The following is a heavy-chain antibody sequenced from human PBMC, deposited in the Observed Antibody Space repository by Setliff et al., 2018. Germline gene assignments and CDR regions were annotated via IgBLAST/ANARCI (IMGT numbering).Heavy chain of an antibody. V-gene: IGHV1-18*01. CDR1: GFMFYTFG. CDR2: ISGYNGNT. Sequence: ASVKVSCKTSGFMFYTFGFSWVRHVPEQGFEWMGCISGYNGNTNYAQKFQDRVTVTMDTSTSTVYMELRSLRSDDTAVYYCVRAPPTVVIPPGRAFFDPWGQGTLVTVSS. D-gene: IGHD2-2*01. CDR3: VRAPPTVVIPPGRAFFDP. J-gene: IGHJ5*02.